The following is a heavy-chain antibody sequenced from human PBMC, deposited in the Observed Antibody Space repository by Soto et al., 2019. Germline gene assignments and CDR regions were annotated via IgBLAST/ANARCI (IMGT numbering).Heavy chain of an antibody. V-gene: IGHV3-23*01. CDR2: ISGSGYST. J-gene: IGHJ4*02. D-gene: IGHD1-26*01. CDR3: AKDEGSGSHPDY. Sequence: EVQLLESGGGLVQPGGSLRLSCAASGFTFTSYAMSWVRQAPGKGLEWVSLISGSGYSTYYADSVKGRFTISRDNSKNTLYLQMNSLRAEDTAIYYCAKDEGSGSHPDYWGQGTLVTVSS. CDR1: GFTFTSYA.